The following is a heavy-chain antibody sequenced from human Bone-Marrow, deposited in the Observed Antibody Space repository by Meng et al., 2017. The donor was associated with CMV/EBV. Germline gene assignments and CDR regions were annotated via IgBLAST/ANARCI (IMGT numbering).Heavy chain of an antibody. D-gene: IGHD4-11*01. Sequence: SETLSLTCTVSGGPISSCNYYWGWTRQPPGKGLEWIGNIHYSGGRYYSPSLKSRITMSMDTSKNQVSLSLRSVTAADTAVYYCARVGRVRFLQGWFDPWGQGTLVTVSS. CDR1: GGPISSCNYY. CDR2: IHYSGGR. J-gene: IGHJ5*02. CDR3: ARVGRVRFLQGWFDP. V-gene: IGHV4-39*07.